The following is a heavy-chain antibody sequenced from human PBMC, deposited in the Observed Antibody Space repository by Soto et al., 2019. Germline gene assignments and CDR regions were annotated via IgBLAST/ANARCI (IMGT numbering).Heavy chain of an antibody. V-gene: IGHV1-18*01. CDR2: ISAYNGNT. CDR3: ARDWYYFDS. CDR1: DSTFTTYG. Sequence: ASVKVSCKVSDSTFTTYGISGVRQAPGQGLEWMGGISAYNGNTNYAQKFQGKVTMTIDTSTSTAYMDLRSLRSDDTALYYCARDWYYFDSRGQRTQVTVSS. J-gene: IGHJ4*02.